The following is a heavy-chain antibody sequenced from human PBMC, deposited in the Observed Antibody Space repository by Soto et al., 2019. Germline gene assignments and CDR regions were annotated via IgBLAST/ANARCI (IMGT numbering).Heavy chain of an antibody. CDR3: AREGNLGRWLQPLDF. Sequence: QVQLQVSAPGLVKPSETLSLTCTVSGDSISAYSWSWVRQPPGKGLEWIGNIPYNGNTKYNPSLKSRVSMSVDTSKNQFSLRLISVTAADTANYFCAREGNLGRWLQPLDFWGQGTLVTVSS. CDR2: IPYNGNT. J-gene: IGHJ4*02. D-gene: IGHD5-12*01. CDR1: GDSISAYS. V-gene: IGHV4-59*01.